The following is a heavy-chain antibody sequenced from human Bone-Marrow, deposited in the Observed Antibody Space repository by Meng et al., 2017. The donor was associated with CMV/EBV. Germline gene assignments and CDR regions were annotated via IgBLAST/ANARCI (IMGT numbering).Heavy chain of an antibody. CDR2: VLYGGNT. Sequence: SETLSLTCLVSGGSIRGYYWSWIRQSPGKGLEWIGDVLYGGNTNHNPSLKSRVSISADTSKKQFSLKLRSPTASDTAVYYCARAAPWEYYHGMVVWGQGTTVTVSS. CDR3: ARAAPWEYYHGMVV. J-gene: IGHJ6*02. V-gene: IGHV4-59*01. CDR1: GGSIRGYY. D-gene: IGHD1-26*01.